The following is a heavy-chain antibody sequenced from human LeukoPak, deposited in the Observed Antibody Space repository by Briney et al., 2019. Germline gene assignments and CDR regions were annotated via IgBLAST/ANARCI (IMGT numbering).Heavy chain of an antibody. V-gene: IGHV4-39*01. J-gene: IGHJ3*01. CDR1: GGSMKTPSHY. D-gene: IGHD1/OR15-1a*01. Sequence: SETLSLTCSVSGGSMKTPSHYWDWTRQSPGKGLEWIGSMFYSGSTYFNPSLRRRVTIPGDTSTNQISLSLTSVTAADTAVYYCARRNTEVPDTLPLNAFDVWGQGAKVIVSS. CDR2: MFYSGST. CDR3: ARRNTEVPDTLPLNAFDV.